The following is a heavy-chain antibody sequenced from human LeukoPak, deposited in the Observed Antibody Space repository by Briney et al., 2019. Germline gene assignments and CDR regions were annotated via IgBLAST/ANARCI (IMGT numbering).Heavy chain of an antibody. V-gene: IGHV4-59*01. Sequence: KPSETLSLTCTVSGGSISSYYWSWIRQPPGKGLEWIGYIYYSGSTNYNPSLESRVTISVDTSKNQFSLKLSSVTAADTAVYYCARASSGGTGRYHYYYYGMDVWGQGTTVTVSS. CDR1: GGSISSYY. J-gene: IGHJ6*02. D-gene: IGHD6-19*01. CDR2: IYYSGST. CDR3: ARASSGGTGRYHYYYYGMDV.